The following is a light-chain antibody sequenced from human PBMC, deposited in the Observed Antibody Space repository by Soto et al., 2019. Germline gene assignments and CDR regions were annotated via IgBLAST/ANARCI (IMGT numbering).Light chain of an antibody. J-gene: IGKJ4*01. V-gene: IGKV3-15*01. CDR3: QQYNNWPPLT. CDR2: GAS. CDR1: QSVSSN. Sequence: EIVMTQSPATLSVSPGERATLSCRASQSVSSNSAWYQQRPGQAPRLLIYGASTRATGIPARFSGSGSGTEFTLTISSLQSEDCAVYYCQQYNNWPPLTFGGGTKVDSK.